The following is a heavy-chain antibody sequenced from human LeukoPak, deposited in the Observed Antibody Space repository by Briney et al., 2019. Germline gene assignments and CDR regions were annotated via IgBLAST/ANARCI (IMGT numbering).Heavy chain of an antibody. CDR1: GFTVSSNY. J-gene: IGHJ4*02. CDR3: ARVLLREYFDY. V-gene: IGHV3-53*01. Sequence: GGSLRLSCAASGFTVSSNYMSWVRQAPGKGLEWVSVIYSGGSTYCADSVKGRFTISRDNSKNTLYLQMNSLRAEDTAIYYCARVLLREYFDYWGQGTLVTVSS. D-gene: IGHD2-21*02. CDR2: IYSGGST.